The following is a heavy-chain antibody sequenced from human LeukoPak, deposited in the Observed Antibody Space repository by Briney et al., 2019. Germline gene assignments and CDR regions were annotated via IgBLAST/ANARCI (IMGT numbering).Heavy chain of an antibody. CDR2: ISYDGSNK. D-gene: IGHD2-2*01. V-gene: IGHV3-30*18. Sequence: GGSLRLSCAASGFTFSSYGMHWVRQAPGKGLEWVAVISYDGSNKYYADSVKGRFTISRDNSKNTLYLQMNSLRAEDTAVYYCANGEVVPAAAPPYYYYGMDVWGQGTTVTVSS. CDR3: ANGEVVPAAAPPYYYYGMDV. CDR1: GFTFSSYG. J-gene: IGHJ6*02.